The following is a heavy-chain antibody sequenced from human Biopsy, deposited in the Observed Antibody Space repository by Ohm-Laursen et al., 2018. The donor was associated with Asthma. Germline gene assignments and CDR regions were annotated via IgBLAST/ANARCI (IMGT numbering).Heavy chain of an antibody. J-gene: IGHJ4*02. D-gene: IGHD3-3*01. CDR2: ISYDGSNK. CDR1: GFTFGSYG. Sequence: SLRLSCAASGFTFGSYGMYWVRQAPGKGLEWVAVISYDGSNKYYADSVKGRFTISRDNSKNTLYLQMNSLRAEDTAVYYCASQSSGPDFWSGYYYFDYWGQGTLVTVSS. V-gene: IGHV3-30*03. CDR3: ASQSSGPDFWSGYYYFDY.